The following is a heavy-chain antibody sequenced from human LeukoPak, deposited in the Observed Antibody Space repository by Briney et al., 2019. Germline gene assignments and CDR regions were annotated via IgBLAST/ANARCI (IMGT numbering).Heavy chain of an antibody. V-gene: IGHV3-30*02. CDR2: IRCDGSNK. D-gene: IGHD3-16*01. CDR3: AGGRVWFDP. Sequence: PGGSLRLSCAASGFTFSRYGMNWVRQAPGKGLEWVAFIRCDGSNKYYADSVKGRFTISRDNAKNSLYLQMNSLRAEDTAVYYCAGGRVWFDPWGQGTLVTVSS. J-gene: IGHJ5*02. CDR1: GFTFSRYG.